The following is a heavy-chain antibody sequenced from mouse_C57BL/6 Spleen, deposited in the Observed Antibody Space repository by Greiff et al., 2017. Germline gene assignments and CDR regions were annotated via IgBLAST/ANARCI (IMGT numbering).Heavy chain of an antibody. V-gene: IGHV1-15*01. D-gene: IGHD2-3*01. CDR2: IDPETGGT. J-gene: IGHJ4*01. Sequence: VKLQESGAELVRPGASVTLSCKASGYTFTDYEMHWVKQTPVHGLEWIGAIDPETGGTAYNQKFKGKAILTADKSSSTAYMELRSLTSEDSAVYYCTRDDDGYYVMDYWGQGTSVTVSS. CDR3: TRDDDGYYVMDY. CDR1: GYTFTDYE.